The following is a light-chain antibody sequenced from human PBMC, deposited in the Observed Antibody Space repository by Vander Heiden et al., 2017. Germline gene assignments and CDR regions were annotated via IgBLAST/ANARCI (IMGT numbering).Light chain of an antibody. Sequence: EIVLTQSPATLSLSPGERATLSCRASQSVSSYLAWYQQKPGQAPRLLIYDASNRATGIPARFSGSGSGTDVTLTSSSLEPEDFAVYYWQQRSNWLTFGGGTKVEIK. CDR3: QQRSNWLT. J-gene: IGKJ4*01. V-gene: IGKV3-11*01. CDR2: DAS. CDR1: QSVSSY.